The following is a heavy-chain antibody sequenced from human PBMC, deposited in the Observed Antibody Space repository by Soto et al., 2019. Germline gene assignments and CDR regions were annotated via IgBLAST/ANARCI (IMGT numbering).Heavy chain of an antibody. CDR1: GCTFSSYA. J-gene: IGHJ6*02. CDR3: AREGGSGNYRYYAMDV. D-gene: IGHD3-10*01. CDR2: IITIFGTA. Sequence: QVQLVQSGAEVKKPGSSVKVSCKASGCTFSSYAISWVRQAPGQGLEWMGGIITIFGTANYAQKFQGRVTITADESTSTAYMELSSLRSEDTAVYYCAREGGSGNYRYYAMDVWGQGTTVTVSS. V-gene: IGHV1-69*12.